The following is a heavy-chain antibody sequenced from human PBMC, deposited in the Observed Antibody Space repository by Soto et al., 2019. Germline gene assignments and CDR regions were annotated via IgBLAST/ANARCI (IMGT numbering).Heavy chain of an antibody. D-gene: IGHD6-13*01. J-gene: IGHJ3*02. CDR1: GGTFSSYA. V-gene: IGHV1-69*04. CDR2: IIPILGIA. CDR3: ARDGVSGVAFDI. Sequence: ASVKVSCKASGGTFSSYAISWVRQAPGQGLEWMGRIIPILGIANYAQKFQGRVTITADKSTSTAYMELSSLRSEDTAVYYCARDGVSGVAFDIWGQGTMVTVSS.